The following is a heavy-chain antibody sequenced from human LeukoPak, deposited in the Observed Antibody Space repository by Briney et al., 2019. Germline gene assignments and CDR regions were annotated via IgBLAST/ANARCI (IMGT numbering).Heavy chain of an antibody. CDR1: GFTFNIYA. CDR3: AKDRMGGVTFFDY. J-gene: IGHJ4*02. Sequence: GGSLRLSFAASGFTFNIYAMNWVRQAPGKGLDGIPSISYSAAGTYYSGSVKGRFSISRDNSKKIVYLQMNSLRAEDTAVYYCAKDRMGGVTFFDYWGQGTLVTVSS. D-gene: IGHD2-21*02. CDR2: ISYSAAGT. V-gene: IGHV3-23*01.